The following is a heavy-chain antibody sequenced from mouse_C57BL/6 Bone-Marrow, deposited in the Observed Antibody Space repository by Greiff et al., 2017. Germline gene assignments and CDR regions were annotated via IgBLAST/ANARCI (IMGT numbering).Heavy chain of an antibody. J-gene: IGHJ3*01. Sequence: VQLQQSGPGLVQPSQSLSITCTVSGFSLTSYGVHWVRQSPGKGLEWLGVIWSGGSTDYNAAFISRLSISKDNSKSQVFFKMNSLQADDTAIYYCARITTVVGGAYWGQGTLVTVSA. CDR1: GFSLTSYG. D-gene: IGHD1-1*01. CDR2: IWSGGST. V-gene: IGHV2-2*01. CDR3: ARITTVVGGAY.